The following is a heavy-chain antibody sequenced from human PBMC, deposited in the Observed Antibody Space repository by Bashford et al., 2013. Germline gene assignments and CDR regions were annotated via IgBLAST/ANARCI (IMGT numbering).Heavy chain of an antibody. Sequence: VRQAPGKGLEWISYFSSSSTNTYYADSVTGRFTISRDNAKNSLFLQVNSLRAEDTAVYYCARDRSQCSGGICYDLFDYWGQGTLVTVSS. V-gene: IGHV3-48*04. J-gene: IGHJ4*02. CDR2: FSSSSTNT. CDR3: ARDRSQCSGGICYDLFDY. D-gene: IGHD2-15*01.